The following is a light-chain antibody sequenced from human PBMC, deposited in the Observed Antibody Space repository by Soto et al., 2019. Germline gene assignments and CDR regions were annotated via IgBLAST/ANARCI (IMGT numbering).Light chain of an antibody. J-gene: IGKJ4*01. V-gene: IGKV1-39*01. CDR1: QDISGR. Sequence: DIQMTQSPSSLSASIGETVTITCRASQDISGRLNLYQQTRGKVPKLLIFGASNLESGVPSRFSGSGYGTDFTLTISGRQPEDFASYYCQQCYSPPLSFGGGTKVDIK. CDR2: GAS. CDR3: QQCYSPPLS.